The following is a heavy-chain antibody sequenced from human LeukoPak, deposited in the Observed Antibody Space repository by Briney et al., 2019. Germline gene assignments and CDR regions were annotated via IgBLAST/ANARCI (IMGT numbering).Heavy chain of an antibody. D-gene: IGHD2-15*01. Sequence: GGSLRLSCAASGFTFSSYSMNWVRQAPGKGLEWVSYISSSSSTIYYADSVKGRFTIFRDNAKNSLYLQMNSLRAEDTAVYYCARTLRYCSGGSCPAWFDPWGQGTLVTVSS. CDR3: ARTLRYCSGGSCPAWFDP. V-gene: IGHV3-48*01. CDR1: GFTFSSYS. J-gene: IGHJ5*02. CDR2: ISSSSSTI.